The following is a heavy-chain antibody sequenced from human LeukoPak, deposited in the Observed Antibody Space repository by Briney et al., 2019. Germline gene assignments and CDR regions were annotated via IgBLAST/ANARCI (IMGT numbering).Heavy chain of an antibody. Sequence: ASVKVSCKASGYTFTGYYMHWVRQAPGQGLEWMGIINPRGGSTGYAQKFQGRITMTTDMSTRTVYMELSSLESEDTAVYYCARRDCVGDCYSNWFDPWGQGTLVTVSS. CDR1: GYTFTGYY. D-gene: IGHD2-21*02. J-gene: IGHJ5*02. V-gene: IGHV1-46*01. CDR2: INPRGGST. CDR3: ARRDCVGDCYSNWFDP.